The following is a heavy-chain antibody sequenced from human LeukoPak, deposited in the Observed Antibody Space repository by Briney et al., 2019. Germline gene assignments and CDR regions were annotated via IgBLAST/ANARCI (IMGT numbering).Heavy chain of an antibody. D-gene: IGHD1-14*01. CDR2: IGAAGAHT. V-gene: IGHV3-64*02. CDR1: GFRFSYHD. CDR3: ARELGGTKTGGFDI. J-gene: IGHJ3*02. Sequence: GGSLRLSRAASGFRFSYHDMHWVRQVPGKGLEFVSSIGAAGAHTFYADSVKGRFTISRDNFQSTMYLQMDGLRPEDSAVYYCARELGGTKTGGFDIWGQGTVVTVSS.